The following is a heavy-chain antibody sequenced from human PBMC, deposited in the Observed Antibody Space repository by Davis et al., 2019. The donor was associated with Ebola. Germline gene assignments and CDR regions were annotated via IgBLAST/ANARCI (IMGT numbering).Heavy chain of an antibody. CDR2: IYGSEIT. D-gene: IGHD3/OR15-3a*01. V-gene: IGHV4-4*07. Sequence: PSETLSLTCAVSGDSISPYYWSWIRQPAGKGLEWIGRIYGSEITHYNPSVKSRVAMSVDTSMNRFSLILTSVTAADTAVYFCARRHQEQEDYDFETSDVWGQGTLVIVSS. J-gene: IGHJ4*02. CDR3: ARRHQEQEDYDFETSDV. CDR1: GDSISPYY.